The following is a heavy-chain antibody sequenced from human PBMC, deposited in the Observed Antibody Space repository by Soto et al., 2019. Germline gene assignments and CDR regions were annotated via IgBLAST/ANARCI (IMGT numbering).Heavy chain of an antibody. J-gene: IGHJ4*02. V-gene: IGHV3-64*01. CDR2: ISSNGGST. Sequence: GGSLRLSCAASGFTFSSYAMHWVRQAPGKGLEYVSAISSNGGSTYYANSVKGRFTISRDNSKNTLYLQMGSLRAEVMAVYYCARDPHDYSNSVDYWGQGTLVTVSS. D-gene: IGHD4-4*01. CDR1: GFTFSSYA. CDR3: ARDPHDYSNSVDY.